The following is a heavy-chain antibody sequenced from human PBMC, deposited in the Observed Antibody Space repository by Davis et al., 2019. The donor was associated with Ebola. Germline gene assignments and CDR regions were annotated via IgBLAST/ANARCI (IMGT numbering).Heavy chain of an antibody. CDR1: GGSFSGYY. J-gene: IGHJ5*02. D-gene: IGHD3-9*01. CDR3: ARYSNFDWFDNWFDP. CDR2: INHSGST. Sequence: MPSETLSLTCAVYGGSFSGYYWNWIRQPPGKGLEWIGEINHSGSTNYNPSLKSRVTISVDTSKNQFSLKLSSVTAADTAVYYCARYSNFDWFDNWFDPWGQGTLVTVSS. V-gene: IGHV4-34*01.